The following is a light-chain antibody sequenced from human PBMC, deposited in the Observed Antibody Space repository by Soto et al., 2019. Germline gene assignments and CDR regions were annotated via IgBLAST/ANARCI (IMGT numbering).Light chain of an antibody. CDR3: QQYYSYPRT. CDR1: QGISSY. CDR2: AAS. J-gene: IGKJ1*01. V-gene: IGKV1-8*01. Sequence: IQLTQSPSSLSASVGDRITITCRASQGISSYLAWYQQKPGKAPKLLIYAASTLQSGVPSRFSGSGSGTDFTLTISCLQSEDFATYYCQQYYSYPRTFGQGTKVEIK.